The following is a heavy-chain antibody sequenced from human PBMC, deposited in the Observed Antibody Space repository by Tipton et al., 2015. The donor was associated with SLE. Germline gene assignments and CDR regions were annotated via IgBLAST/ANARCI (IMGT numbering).Heavy chain of an antibody. CDR2: INPNSGGT. J-gene: IGHJ4*02. CDR1: GYTFTGYY. V-gene: IGHV1-2*06. Sequence: QSGAEVKKPGASVKVSCKASGYTFTGYYMHWVRQAPGQGLEWMGRINPNSGGTNYAQKFQGRVTMTRDTSISTAYMELSRLRSDAPAVYSCAMGGRGAAAGTGYWGQGTLVTVSS. CDR3: AMGGRGAAAGTGY. D-gene: IGHD6-13*01.